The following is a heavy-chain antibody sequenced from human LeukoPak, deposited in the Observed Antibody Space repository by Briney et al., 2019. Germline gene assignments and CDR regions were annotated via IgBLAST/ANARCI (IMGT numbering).Heavy chain of an antibody. D-gene: IGHD6-13*01. CDR1: GFTFSSYG. J-gene: IGHJ4*02. CDR3: ARGYSSSWLGYFDY. Sequence: GGSLRLSCVASGFTFSSYGIHWVRQAPGKGLEWVAVVSSDGSNKYYADSVKGRFTISRDTSKNTVYLQMNSLGDEDTAFYYCARGYSSSWLGYFDYWGQGTLVTVSS. CDR2: VSSDGSNK. V-gene: IGHV3-30*03.